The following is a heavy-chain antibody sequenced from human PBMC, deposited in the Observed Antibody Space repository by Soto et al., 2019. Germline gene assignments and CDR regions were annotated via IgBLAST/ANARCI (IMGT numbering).Heavy chain of an antibody. J-gene: IGHJ4*02. D-gene: IGHD1-26*01. CDR2: ISNDGDYK. CDR1: EFTFSSHL. V-gene: IGHV3-30*03. Sequence: VQLVESGGGVVQPGRSLRLSCVASEFTFSSHLMHWVRQAPGKGLKWVAFISNDGDYKNYADSVKGRFTISRDNSKDTVYLEIHSLRPEDTALYHCARDEAFSAPYYLDYWGQGTLVIVS. CDR3: ARDEAFSAPYYLDY.